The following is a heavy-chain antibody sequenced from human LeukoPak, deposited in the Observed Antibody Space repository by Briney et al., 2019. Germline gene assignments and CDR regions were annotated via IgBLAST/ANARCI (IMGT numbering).Heavy chain of an antibody. Sequence: ASVKVSCKASGYTFTTYGISWVRQAPGQGLEWMGWISGYNGNTNYAQKFQGRITMTTETSTSTAYMELRNLTSDDTAVYYCARDGMQLWLRGYFDLWGRGTLVTVSS. CDR2: ISGYNGNT. J-gene: IGHJ2*01. D-gene: IGHD5-18*01. CDR1: GYTFTTYG. CDR3: ARDGMQLWLRGYFDL. V-gene: IGHV1-18*01.